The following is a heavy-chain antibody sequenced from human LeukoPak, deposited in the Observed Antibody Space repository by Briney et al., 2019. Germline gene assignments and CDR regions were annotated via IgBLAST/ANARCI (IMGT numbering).Heavy chain of an antibody. CDR3: ARQPPSYFGY. V-gene: IGHV3-7*04. J-gene: IGHJ4*02. CDR1: GFLFSSYE. CDR2: IKQDGSEK. Sequence: PGGSLRLSCAASGFLFSSYEMNWVRQAPGKGLEWVANIKQDGSEKYYVDSVKGRFTISRDNAKNSLFLLMNSLRGEDTAVYYCARQPPSYFGYWGQGTLVTVSS.